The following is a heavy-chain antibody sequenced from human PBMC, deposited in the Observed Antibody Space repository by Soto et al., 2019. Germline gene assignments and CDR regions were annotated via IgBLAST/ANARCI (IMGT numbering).Heavy chain of an antibody. J-gene: IGHJ6*03. Sequence: GGSLRLSCAASGFTFSDYYMSWIRQAPGKGLEWVSYISSSGSTIYYADSVKGRFTIYRDNAKNSLYLQMNSLRAEDTAVYYCAREFGAAAGTDYYFYYMDVWGKGTTVTVSS. D-gene: IGHD6-13*01. CDR1: GFTFSDYY. CDR2: ISSSGSTI. CDR3: AREFGAAAGTDYYFYYMDV. V-gene: IGHV3-11*01.